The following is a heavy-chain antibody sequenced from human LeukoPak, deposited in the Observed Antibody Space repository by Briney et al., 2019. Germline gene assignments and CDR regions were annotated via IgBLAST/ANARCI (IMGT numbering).Heavy chain of an antibody. D-gene: IGHD2-2*01. CDR3: ARRQGCSSTSCPPDS. Sequence: GESLKVSCRGSGYSFTTYWIGWVRQMPGKGLEWMGIIYPGDSDTRYSPSFQGQVTMSADKSINTAYLQWSSLKASDTAMYYCARRQGCSSTSCPPDSWGQGTLVTVSS. CDR2: IYPGDSDT. CDR1: GYSFTTYW. V-gene: IGHV5-51*01. J-gene: IGHJ4*02.